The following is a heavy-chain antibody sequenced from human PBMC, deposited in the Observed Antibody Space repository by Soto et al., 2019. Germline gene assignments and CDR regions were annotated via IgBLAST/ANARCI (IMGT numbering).Heavy chain of an antibody. CDR2: IYYSGST. Sequence: QVQLQESGPGLVKPSQTLSLTCTVSGGSISSGDYYWSWIRQPPGKGLEWIGYIYYSGSTYYNPSLKSRVTIEVDTSKNQFSLMLSSVTAADTAVYYCATYGCNSVYFDYWGQGTLVTVSS. V-gene: IGHV4-30-4*01. CDR1: GGSISSGDYY. J-gene: IGHJ4*02. CDR3: ATYGCNSVYFDY. D-gene: IGHD4-17*01.